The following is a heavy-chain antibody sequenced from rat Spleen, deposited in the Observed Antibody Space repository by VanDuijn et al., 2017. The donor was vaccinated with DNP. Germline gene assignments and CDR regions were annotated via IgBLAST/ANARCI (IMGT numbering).Heavy chain of an antibody. CDR3: TRGISIAAISTFDY. D-gene: IGHD1-2*01. Sequence: EVQLVESGGGLVQPGRSLKLSCVVSGFTFNNYWMSWIRQAPGKGLEWVASITNTGGSIYYPDSVKGRFTISRDNEQNTLYLQMNSLRSEDTATYYCTRGISIAAISTFDYWGQGVMVTVSS. CDR2: ITNTGGSI. V-gene: IGHV5-31*01. CDR1: GFTFNNYW. J-gene: IGHJ2*01.